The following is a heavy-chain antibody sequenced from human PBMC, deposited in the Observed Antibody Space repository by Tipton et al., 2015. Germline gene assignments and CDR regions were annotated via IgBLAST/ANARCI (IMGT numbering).Heavy chain of an antibody. D-gene: IGHD3-22*01. CDR3: ARDHGTYYERTAWGAELQE. CDR2: IHYSGTT. V-gene: IGHV4-61*01. J-gene: IGHJ1*01. CDR1: GDSVNSASDH. Sequence: TLSLTCTVSGDSVNSASDHWSWIRQSPEKRLEWIGYIHYSGTTKYNPSLKGRVSMSLDTSKNQLSLMLNSVIAADTAVYYCARDHGTYYERTAWGAELQEWGQGTLVTVS.